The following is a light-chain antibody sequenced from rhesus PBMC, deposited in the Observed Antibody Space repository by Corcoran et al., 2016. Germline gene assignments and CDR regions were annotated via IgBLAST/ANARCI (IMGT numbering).Light chain of an antibody. Sequence: DIRMTQSPSSLSASVGDTVTITCRASQSISGWLAWYQQKPGKAHNLLIYKASTLQSGVPSRFRGSGSGTDFTLTISSLQSEDFGAYYCQQYTSSPPTFGQGTKVEIK. CDR2: KAS. J-gene: IGKJ1*01. CDR3: QQYTSSPPT. CDR1: QSISGW. V-gene: IGKV1-22*01.